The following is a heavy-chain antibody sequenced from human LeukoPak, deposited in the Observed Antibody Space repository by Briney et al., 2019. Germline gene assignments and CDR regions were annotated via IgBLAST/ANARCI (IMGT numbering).Heavy chain of an antibody. CDR3: VSRVAGPPEYFQH. CDR2: ISYDGSTK. D-gene: IGHD5/OR15-5a*01. J-gene: IGHJ1*01. V-gene: IGHV3-30-3*01. Sequence: GRSLRLSCAASGFTFNSYTMHWVRQAPGKGLEWVAVISYDGSTKYYADSVEGRFTISRDNSKNTLYLQMNSLRAEDTAVYYCVSRVAGPPEYFQHWGQGTLVTVSS. CDR1: GFTFNSYT.